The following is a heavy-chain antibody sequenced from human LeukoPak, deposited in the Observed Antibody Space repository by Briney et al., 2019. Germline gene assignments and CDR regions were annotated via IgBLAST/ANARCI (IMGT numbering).Heavy chain of an antibody. J-gene: IGHJ4*02. V-gene: IGHV3-7*01. D-gene: IGHD3-10*01. CDR1: GFTFSRYW. CDR3: ARFGSTDY. CDR2: MNQDGSEI. Sequence: GGSLRLSCVGSGFTFSRYWLNWVRQAPGKGLERVANMNQDGSEIYYLDSVKGRFTISRDNAKNTLYLQMNSLRAEDTAVYYCARFGSTDYWGQGTLVTVSS.